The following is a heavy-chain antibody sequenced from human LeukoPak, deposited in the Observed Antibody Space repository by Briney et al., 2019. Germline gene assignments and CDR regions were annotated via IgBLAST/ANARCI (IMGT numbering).Heavy chain of an antibody. Sequence: GGTLRLSCAASGFTFSSYGMSWVRQAPGKGLDWVSTISSSGGSTYYADSVKGRFTISRDNSKNTLYLQMSSLRAEDTAVYYGAKLSTGPDYWGQGTLVTVSS. CDR3: AKLSTGPDY. V-gene: IGHV3-23*01. CDR1: GFTFSSYG. D-gene: IGHD3-9*01. CDR2: ISSSGGST. J-gene: IGHJ4*02.